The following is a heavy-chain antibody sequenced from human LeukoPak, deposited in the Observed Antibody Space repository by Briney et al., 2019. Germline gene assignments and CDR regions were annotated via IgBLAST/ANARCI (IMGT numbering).Heavy chain of an antibody. CDR3: ARVGPMITFGGVDY. CDR1: GGSISSGGYY. J-gene: IGHJ4*02. V-gene: IGHV4-31*03. Sequence: SETLSLTCTVSGGSISSGGYYWSWIRQHPGKGLEWIGYIYYSGSTYYNPSLKSRVTISVDTSKNQFSLKLSSVTAADTAVYYCARVGPMITFGGVDYWGQGTLVTVSS. D-gene: IGHD3-16*01. CDR2: IYYSGST.